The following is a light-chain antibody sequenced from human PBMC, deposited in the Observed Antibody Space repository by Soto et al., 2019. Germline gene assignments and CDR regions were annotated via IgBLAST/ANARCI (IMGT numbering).Light chain of an antibody. CDR1: SSNIGAGYD. J-gene: IGLJ2*01. CDR2: GSI. CDR3: QSYDCSLSTSVV. V-gene: IGLV1-40*01. Sequence: QSVLTQPPSVSGAPGQRVTISCTGSSSNIGAGYDVHWYQQLPGTAPKLLIYGSINRPSGVPDRISGSKSGTSASLAITGLQAEDEADYYCQSYDCSLSTSVVFGGGTKLTVL.